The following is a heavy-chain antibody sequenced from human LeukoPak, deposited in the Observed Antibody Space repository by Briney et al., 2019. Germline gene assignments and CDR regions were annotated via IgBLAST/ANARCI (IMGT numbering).Heavy chain of an antibody. J-gene: IGHJ4*02. CDR3: ARRVARSSKFHFSYYFYY. Sequence: SETLTLTCIVSGCSISSSCYYWVWLGQPPGQGLVWVGCIYRSGCYYDNASRKSRLTISVDTSKHQFSLNLRAVTAAETAVYYCARRVARSSKFHFSYYFYYWGQGTRVT. D-gene: IGHD6-6*01. V-gene: IGHV4-39*07. CDR2: IYRSGCY. CDR1: GCSISSSCYY.